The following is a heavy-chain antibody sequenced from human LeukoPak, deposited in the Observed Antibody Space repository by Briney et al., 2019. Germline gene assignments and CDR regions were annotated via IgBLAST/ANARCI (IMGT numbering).Heavy chain of an antibody. Sequence: PSETLSLTCSVSGDSISPYYWSWIRQPAGKGLEWIGRIYTGGTTYYNPSLKSRVTLSLDTSKNHFSLKLTSVTAADTAVYYCATKTAPPRRVNSSDIWGQGAMVTVSS. V-gene: IGHV4-4*07. J-gene: IGHJ3*02. CDR2: IYTGGTT. CDR1: GDSISPYY. CDR3: ATKTAPPRRVNSSDI. D-gene: IGHD3-22*01.